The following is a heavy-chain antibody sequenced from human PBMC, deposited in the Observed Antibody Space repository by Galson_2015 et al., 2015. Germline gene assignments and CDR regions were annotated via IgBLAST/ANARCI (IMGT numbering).Heavy chain of an antibody. CDR3: AKDGRGYDP. V-gene: IGHV3-30*18. CDR1: GFTFSNYG. CDR2: ISNDGSQT. D-gene: IGHD5-12*01. J-gene: IGHJ5*02. Sequence: SLRLSCAASGFTFSNYGMHWVRQAPGKGLEWVGVISNDGSQTYYAESVKGRFTISRDNSKNTLSLQMKSLRVEDTALYYCAKDGRGYDPWGQGTLVTVSS.